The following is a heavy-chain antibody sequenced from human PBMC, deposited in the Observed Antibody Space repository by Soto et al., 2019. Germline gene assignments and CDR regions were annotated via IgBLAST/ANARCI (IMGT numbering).Heavy chain of an antibody. D-gene: IGHD1-26*01. J-gene: IGHJ6*02. CDR1: GGSISDYY. CDR2: IYYSGTT. Sequence: SETLSLTCTVSGGSISDYYWSWIRQPPGKGMEWIGYIYYSGTTNYSPSLKSRVTISVDTSKNQFSLKLSSVTAADSAIYYCARQSGGYYYYGMDVWGQGTTVTVSS. CDR3: ARQSGGYYYYGMDV. V-gene: IGHV4-59*08.